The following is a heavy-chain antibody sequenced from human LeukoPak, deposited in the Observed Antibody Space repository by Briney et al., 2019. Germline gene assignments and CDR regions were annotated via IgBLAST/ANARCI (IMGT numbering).Heavy chain of an antibody. CDR2: IIPIFGTA. D-gene: IGHD3-22*01. Sequence: ASVKVSCKASGGTFSSYAISWVRQAPGQGLEWMGGIIPIFGTANYAQKFQGRVTITADESTSTAYMELSSLRSEDTAVYYCARGRYYYDSSGYYGSFDYWGQGTLVTVSS. CDR3: ARGRYYYDSSGYYGSFDY. J-gene: IGHJ4*02. CDR1: GGTFSSYA. V-gene: IGHV1-69*13.